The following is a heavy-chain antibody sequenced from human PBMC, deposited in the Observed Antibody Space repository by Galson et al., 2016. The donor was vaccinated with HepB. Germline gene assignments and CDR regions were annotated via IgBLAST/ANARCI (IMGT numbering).Heavy chain of an antibody. CDR1: GFTFTSCA. CDR2: ISGSGGST. Sequence: SLRLSCAASGFTFTSCAMTWVRQAPGKGLEWVSGISGSGGSTYYADSVKGRITISRDNSENTLYLQMNSLRVEDTAVYYCAKAHYDILTGYWPYFDYWGQGTLVTVSS. V-gene: IGHV3-23*01. D-gene: IGHD3-9*01. J-gene: IGHJ4*02. CDR3: AKAHYDILTGYWPYFDY.